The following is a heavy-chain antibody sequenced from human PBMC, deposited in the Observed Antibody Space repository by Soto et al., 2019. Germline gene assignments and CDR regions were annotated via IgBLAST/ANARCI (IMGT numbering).Heavy chain of an antibody. CDR2: IYWDDDK. J-gene: IGHJ6*02. CDR3: AHGGTTDYYYGMDV. CDR1: GFSLSTSGVG. V-gene: IGHV2-5*02. Sequence: QITLKESGPTLVKPTQTLTLTCTFSGFSLSTSGVGVGWIRQPPGKALERLALIYWDDDKRYSPSLKSRLTITKDTSKNQVVLTMTNMDPVDTATYYCAHGGTTDYYYGMDVWGQGTTVTVSS. D-gene: IGHD4-17*01.